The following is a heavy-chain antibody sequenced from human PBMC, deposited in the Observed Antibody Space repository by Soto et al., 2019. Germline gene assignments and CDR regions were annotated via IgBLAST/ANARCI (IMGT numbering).Heavy chain of an antibody. J-gene: IGHJ6*02. V-gene: IGHV4-39*01. Sequence: PSETLSLTCAVSGGSISSNNWWSWVRQPPGKGLEWIGSIYYSGSTYYNPSLKSRVTISVDTSKNQFSLKLGSVAAADTAVYYCARRLYYDSSGFEGGGMDVWGQGTTVTV. CDR1: GGSISSNNW. D-gene: IGHD3-22*01. CDR2: IYYSGST. CDR3: ARRLYYDSSGFEGGGMDV.